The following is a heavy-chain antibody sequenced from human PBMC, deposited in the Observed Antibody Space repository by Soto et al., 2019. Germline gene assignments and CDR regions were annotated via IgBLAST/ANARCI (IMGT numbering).Heavy chain of an antibody. J-gene: IGHJ5*01. Sequence: VNGSCESAGYRITVDYVHWVQQAQGKGLEWLGVIDPEDDEAVYAERFQGRVTLTADTSTDTVYMDLSSLRSEDTAIYYCALSYRSMINKFDCWGRGPLVTLS. CDR2: IDPEDDEA. CDR1: GYRITVDY. D-gene: IGHD3-16*01. V-gene: IGHV1-69-2*01. CDR3: ALSYRSMINKFDC.